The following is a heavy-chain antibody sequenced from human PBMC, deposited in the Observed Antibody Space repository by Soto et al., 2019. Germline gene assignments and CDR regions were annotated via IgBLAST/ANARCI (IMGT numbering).Heavy chain of an antibody. J-gene: IGHJ4*02. CDR2: IYTSGST. D-gene: IGHD6-6*01. CDR3: ARKGVAARSYYFDY. V-gene: IGHV4-4*07. Sequence: SETLSLTCTVSGGSISSYYWSWIRQPAGKGLEWIGRIYTSGSTNYNPSLKSRVTMSVDTSKNQFSLKLSSVTAADTAVYYCARKGVAARSYYFDYWGQGTLVTVSS. CDR1: GGSISSYY.